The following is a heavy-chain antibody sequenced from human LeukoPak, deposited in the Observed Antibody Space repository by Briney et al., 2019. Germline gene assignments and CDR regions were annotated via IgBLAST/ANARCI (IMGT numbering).Heavy chain of an antibody. J-gene: IGHJ4*02. CDR3: ARGEQWLTYFDY. CDR1: GGSISSYY. D-gene: IGHD6-19*01. V-gene: IGHV4-4*09. CDR2: IYTSGST. Sequence: PSETLSLTCTVSGGSISSYYWSWIRQPPGKGLEWIGYIYTSGSTNYNPSLKSRVTISVDTTKNQFSLKLSSVTAADTAVYYCARGEQWLTYFDYWGQGTLVTVSS.